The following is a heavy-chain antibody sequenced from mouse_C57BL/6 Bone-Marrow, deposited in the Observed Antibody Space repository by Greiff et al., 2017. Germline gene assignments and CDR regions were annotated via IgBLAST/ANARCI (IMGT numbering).Heavy chain of an antibody. Sequence: VQLKQSGPELVKPGASVKISCKASGYSFTGYYMNWVKQSPEQSLEWIGEINPSTGGTTYNQKFKAKATLTVDKSSSTAYMQLKSLTSEDSAVYYCARRLSPIYYFDYWGQGTTLTVSS. CDR3: ARRLSPIYYFDY. CDR2: INPSTGGT. V-gene: IGHV1-42*01. J-gene: IGHJ2*01. CDR1: GYSFTGYY.